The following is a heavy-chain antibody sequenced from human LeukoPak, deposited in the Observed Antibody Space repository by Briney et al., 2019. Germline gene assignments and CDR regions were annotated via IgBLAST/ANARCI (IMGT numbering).Heavy chain of an antibody. CDR2: IIPILGIA. D-gene: IGHD3-22*01. Sequence: SVKVSCKASGGTFSSYAISWVRQAPGQGLEWMGRIIPILGIANYAQKFQGRVTITADKSTSTAHMELSSLRSEDTAVYYCARDTFVEYYDSSGYYDGWFDPWGQGTLVTVSS. CDR1: GGTFSSYA. CDR3: ARDTFVEYYDSSGYYDGWFDP. V-gene: IGHV1-69*04. J-gene: IGHJ5*02.